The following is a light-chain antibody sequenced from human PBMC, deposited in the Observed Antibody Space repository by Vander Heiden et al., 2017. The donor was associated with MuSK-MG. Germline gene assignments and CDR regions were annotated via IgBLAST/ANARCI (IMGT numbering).Light chain of an antibody. CDR3: TVWDDILIGHM. V-gene: IGLV1-44*01. J-gene: IGLJ3*02. CDR1: IPNIGSNT. Sequence: CSGTIPNIGSNTVKWYQQLPGTAPKLLIYNNNQRPSGVPDRFSGSKSGAAASLALHGLQSEDDSDYYGTVWDDILIGHMCGGGTKLTV. CDR2: NNN.